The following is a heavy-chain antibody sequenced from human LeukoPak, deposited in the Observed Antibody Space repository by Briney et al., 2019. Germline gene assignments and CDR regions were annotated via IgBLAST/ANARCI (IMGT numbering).Heavy chain of an antibody. CDR3: ASETRDSLLPDY. CDR1: GYTFSSYA. V-gene: IGHV1-2*02. Sequence: ASVKVSCKASGYTFSSYAMNWVRQAPGQGLEWMGWINPNSGGTNYAQKFQGRVTMTRDTSISTAYMELSRLRSDDTAVYYCASETRDSLLPDYWGQGTLVTVSS. J-gene: IGHJ4*02. CDR2: INPNSGGT. D-gene: IGHD5-24*01.